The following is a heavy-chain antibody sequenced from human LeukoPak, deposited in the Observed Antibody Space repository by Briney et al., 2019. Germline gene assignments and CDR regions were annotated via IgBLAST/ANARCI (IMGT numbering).Heavy chain of an antibody. J-gene: IGHJ4*02. CDR2: IPYDGSNK. Sequence: GVSLRLSCEASGFTFSSCGMHWVCQAPGTGLEWVAIIPYDGSNKSYADSVKGRFTISRDNSKNTLYLQMNSLRAEDTAVYYCAKIIGVQQQVVDYWGQGTLVTVSS. CDR3: AKIIGVQQQVVDY. CDR1: GFTFSSCG. D-gene: IGHD6-13*01. V-gene: IGHV3-30*18.